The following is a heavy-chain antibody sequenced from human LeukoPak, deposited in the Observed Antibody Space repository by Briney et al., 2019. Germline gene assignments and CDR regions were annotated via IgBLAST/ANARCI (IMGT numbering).Heavy chain of an antibody. CDR1: GYSFTAFY. CDR2: IHPRSGET. J-gene: IGHJ4*02. CDR3: ARDGEYGTGSYYRGCFDY. Sequence: ASVKVSCKASGYSFTAFYIHWVRQAPGQGLEWMGWIHPRSGETNYAYKFRGRVTMTRDTSISTTYMDLGSLGSDDTAVYYCARDGEYGTGSYYRGCFDYWGQGILVTVSS. V-gene: IGHV1-2*02. D-gene: IGHD3-10*01.